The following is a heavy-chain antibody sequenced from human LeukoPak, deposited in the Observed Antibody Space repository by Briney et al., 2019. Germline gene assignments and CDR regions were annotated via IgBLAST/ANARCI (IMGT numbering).Heavy chain of an antibody. D-gene: IGHD2-15*01. CDR2: ISAYNGNT. J-gene: IGHJ6*02. V-gene: IGHV1-18*01. CDR3: ASLRAASRPYYYGMDV. CDR1: GYTFTSYG. Sequence: ASVTVSCKASGYTFTSYGISWVRQAPGHGLEWMGWISAYNGNTNYAQKLQGRVTMTTDTSTSTAYMELRSLRSDDTAVYYCASLRAASRPYYYGMDVWGQGTTVTVSS.